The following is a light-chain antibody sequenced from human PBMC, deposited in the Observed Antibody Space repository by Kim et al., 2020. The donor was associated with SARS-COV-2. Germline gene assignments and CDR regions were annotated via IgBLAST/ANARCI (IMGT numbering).Light chain of an antibody. CDR1: ESISKY. CDR2: SIS. CDR3: QQSYVTPRT. Sequence: ASVGDRVTITCRASESISKYLNWYQQKPGKAPDLLIDSISTLQRGVPSRFSGSGSGTDFTLTISTLQPEDFATYFCQQSYVTPRTFGQGTKVDIK. J-gene: IGKJ1*01. V-gene: IGKV1-39*01.